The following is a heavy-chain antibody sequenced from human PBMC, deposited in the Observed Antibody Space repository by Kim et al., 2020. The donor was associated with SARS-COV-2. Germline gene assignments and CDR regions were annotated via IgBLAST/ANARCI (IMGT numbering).Heavy chain of an antibody. CDR2: ISSSSSYT. V-gene: IGHV3-11*06. D-gene: IGHD3-22*01. CDR1: GFTFSDYY. J-gene: IGHJ4*02. Sequence: GGSLRLSCAASGFTFSDYYMSWIRQAPGKGLEWVSYISSSSSYTNYADSVKGRFTISRDNAKNSLYLQMNSLRAEDTAVYYCASSPYYYDTNFDYWGQGTLVTVSS. CDR3: ASSPYYYDTNFDY.